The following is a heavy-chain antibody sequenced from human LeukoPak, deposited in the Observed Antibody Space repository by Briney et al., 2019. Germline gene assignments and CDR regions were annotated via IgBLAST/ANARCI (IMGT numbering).Heavy chain of an antibody. J-gene: IGHJ4*02. CDR3: ARAGYSSGWYADY. Sequence: PGGSLRLSCAASGFTFSSYAMHWVRQAPGKGLEYVSAISSNGGSTYYANSVKGRFTISRDNSKNTLYLQMCSLRAEDMAVYYCARAGYSSGWYADYWGQGTLVTVSS. CDR2: ISSNGGST. D-gene: IGHD6-19*01. V-gene: IGHV3-64*01. CDR1: GFTFSSYA.